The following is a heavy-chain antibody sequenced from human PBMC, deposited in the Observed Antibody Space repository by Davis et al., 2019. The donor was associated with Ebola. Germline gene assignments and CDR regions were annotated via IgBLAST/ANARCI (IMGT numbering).Heavy chain of an antibody. D-gene: IGHD2-2*01. CDR2: ISSSSSYI. CDR3: ARAVVPAATWFDP. V-gene: IGHV3-21*01. CDR1: GFTFSSYS. J-gene: IGHJ5*02. Sequence: GESLKISCAASGFTFSSYSMNWVRQAPGKGLEWVSSISSSSSYIYYADSVKGRFTISRDNAKNSLYLQMNSLRAEDTAVYYCARAVVPAATWFDPWGRGTLVTVSS.